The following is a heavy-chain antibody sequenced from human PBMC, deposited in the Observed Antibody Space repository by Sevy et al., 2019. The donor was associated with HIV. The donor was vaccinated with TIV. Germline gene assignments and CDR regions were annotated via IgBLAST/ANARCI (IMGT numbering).Heavy chain of an antibody. CDR2: IYYNGHI. CDR1: GGYITSLY. Sequence: SETLSLTCTVSGGYITSLYWNWIRQPPGKGLEWFANIYYNGHINYNPSLKSRVTLSLDTSKNQFSLRLSSVTAADTAMYYCAGENAWGRGYSWGQGTLVTVSS. V-gene: IGHV4-59*08. J-gene: IGHJ4*02. D-gene: IGHD1-26*01. CDR3: AGENAWGRGYS.